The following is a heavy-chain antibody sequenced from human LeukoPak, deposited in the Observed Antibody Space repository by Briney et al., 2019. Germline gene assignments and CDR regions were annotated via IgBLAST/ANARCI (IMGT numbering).Heavy chain of an antibody. D-gene: IGHD1-26*01. Sequence: GGSLRLSCGTSGFTFSSYGMTWVRQAPGKGLEWVSSINSSGGIEYYADSVKGRFTISRDNFRNTLFLQMNSLRAEDTAIYYCAKDQGELRFDPWGQGTLVTVSS. V-gene: IGHV3-23*01. CDR3: AKDQGELRFDP. CDR2: INSSGGIE. J-gene: IGHJ5*02. CDR1: GFTFSSYG.